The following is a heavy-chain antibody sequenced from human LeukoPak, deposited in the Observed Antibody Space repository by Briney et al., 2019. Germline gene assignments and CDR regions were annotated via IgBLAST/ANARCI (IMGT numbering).Heavy chain of an antibody. CDR1: GFTFSSYS. J-gene: IGHJ4*02. Sequence: GGSLRLSCAASGFTFSSYSMNWVRQAPGKGLEWVSSISSSSSYIYYADSVKGRFTISRDNAKNSLYLQMNSLRAEDTAVYYCAKDLGPQGPHDYWGQGTLVTVSS. CDR2: ISSSSSYI. V-gene: IGHV3-21*04. CDR3: AKDLGPQGPHDY.